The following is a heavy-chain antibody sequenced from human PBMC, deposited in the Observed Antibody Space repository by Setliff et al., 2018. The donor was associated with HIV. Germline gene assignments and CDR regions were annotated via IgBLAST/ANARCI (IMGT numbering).Heavy chain of an antibody. J-gene: IGHJ4*02. CDR1: GFTFDDYA. V-gene: IGHV3-9*01. CDR2: ISWNSGSI. CDR3: ARDTELAYVDY. Sequence: GGSLRLSCAASGFTFDDYAMHWVRQAPGKGLEWVSGISWNSGSIGYADSVKGRFTISRDNAKNSLYLQMNSLRAEDTAVYYCARDTELAYVDYWGQGTLVTVSS.